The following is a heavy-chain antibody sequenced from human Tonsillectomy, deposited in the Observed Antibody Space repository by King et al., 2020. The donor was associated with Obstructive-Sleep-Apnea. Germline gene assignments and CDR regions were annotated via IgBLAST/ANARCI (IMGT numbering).Heavy chain of an antibody. J-gene: IGHJ4*02. D-gene: IGHD2-8*02. Sequence: AQLVESGGGLVQPGGSLRFSCAASGFTFSSYAMSWVRQAPGKGLEWVSTISGSGDSTYYADSVKGRFTISRDNTKKTLYLQMNSLRTEDTAVYYCAKLVGNTGVDYWGQGTLVTVSS. V-gene: IGHV3-23*04. CDR2: ISGSGDST. CDR3: AKLVGNTGVDY. CDR1: GFTFSSYA.